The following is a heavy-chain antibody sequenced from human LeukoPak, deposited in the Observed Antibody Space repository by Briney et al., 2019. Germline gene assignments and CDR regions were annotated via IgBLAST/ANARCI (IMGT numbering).Heavy chain of an antibody. CDR2: INHNGNVN. CDR1: GFTFSSYW. J-gene: IGHJ4*02. CDR3: ARDRGGGYFDY. D-gene: IGHD3-10*01. V-gene: IGHV3-7*01. Sequence: PGGSLRLSCAASGFTFSSYWMNWARQAPGKGLEWVASINHNGNVNYYVDSVKGRFTISRDNVKNSLCLQMNSLGDEDTAVYYCARDRGGGYFDYWGQGTLVTVSS.